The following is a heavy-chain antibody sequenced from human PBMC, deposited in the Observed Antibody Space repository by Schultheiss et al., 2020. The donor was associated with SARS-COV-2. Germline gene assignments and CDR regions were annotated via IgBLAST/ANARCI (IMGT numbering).Heavy chain of an antibody. V-gene: IGHV4-59*08. Sequence: SETLSLTCAVSGDSISSYYWSWIRQPPGKGLEWIGYIYYSGSTNYNPSLKSRVTISVDTSKNQFSLKLSSVTAADTAVYYCARHMGGGYVLPLDYYYYYGMDVWGQGTTVTVSS. CDR2: IYYSGST. J-gene: IGHJ6*02. CDR3: ARHMGGGYVLPLDYYYYYGMDV. CDR1: GDSISSYY. D-gene: IGHD5-12*01.